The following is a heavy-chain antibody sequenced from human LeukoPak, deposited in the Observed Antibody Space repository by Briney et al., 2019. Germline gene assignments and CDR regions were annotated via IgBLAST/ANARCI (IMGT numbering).Heavy chain of an antibody. D-gene: IGHD6-13*01. CDR1: GFTFSRSW. Sequence: GGSLRLSCAASGFTFSRSWMTWVRQAPGKGLEWVASINEDGSEIHYVDSVKGRFTISRDNAKDSLYLQMNSLTAEDTAVYYCAKEYSSSWYYYYYYMDVWGKGTTVTVSS. CDR3: AKEYSSSWYYYYYYMDV. V-gene: IGHV3-7*01. J-gene: IGHJ6*03. CDR2: INEDGSEI.